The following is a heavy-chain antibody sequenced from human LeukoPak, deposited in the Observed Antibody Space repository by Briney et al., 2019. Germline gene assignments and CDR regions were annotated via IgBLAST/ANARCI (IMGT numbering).Heavy chain of an antibody. V-gene: IGHV3-73*01. J-gene: IGHJ4*02. D-gene: IGHD2-21*02. CDR3: TSHAFCGGDCYSN. CDR1: GFTFSAFG. Sequence: AGSLKLSCGVSGFTFSAFGVRWVRQASGKGLEWVGRISVKGDNYVTLYAASVKGRFIISRDDSQNTAYLQMTSLKTEDTAVYYCTSHAFCGGDCYSNWGQGTLVTDCS. CDR2: ISVKGDNYVT.